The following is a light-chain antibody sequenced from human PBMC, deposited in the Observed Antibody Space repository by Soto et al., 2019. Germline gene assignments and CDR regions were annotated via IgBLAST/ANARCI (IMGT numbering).Light chain of an antibody. CDR3: QSYDSSLSGYV. CDR2: GNS. CDR1: SSNIGAGYD. V-gene: IGLV1-40*01. J-gene: IGLJ1*01. Sequence: QSALTQPPSVSGAPGQRVTISCTGISSNIGAGYDVHWYQQLPGTAPKLLIYGNSNRPSGVPDRFSGSKSGTSASLAITGLQAEDGADYYCQSYDSSLSGYVFGTGTKVTVL.